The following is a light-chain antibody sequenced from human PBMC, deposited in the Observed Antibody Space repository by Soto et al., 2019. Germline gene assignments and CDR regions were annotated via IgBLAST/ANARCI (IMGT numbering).Light chain of an antibody. Sequence: QSVLTQPASVSGSPGQSITISCTGFNSDVGGYNYVSWYQQHSGKAPKLMIYDVYNRPSGISDRFSGSKSGDTASLAISGLLPEDEADYYCSSYTSSSVIFGGGTKLTVL. CDR2: DVY. CDR3: SSYTSSSVI. V-gene: IGLV2-14*03. J-gene: IGLJ2*01. CDR1: NSDVGGYNY.